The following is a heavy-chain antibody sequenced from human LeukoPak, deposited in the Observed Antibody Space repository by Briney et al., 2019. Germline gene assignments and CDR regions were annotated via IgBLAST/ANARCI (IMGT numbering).Heavy chain of an antibody. Sequence: GDSLKISCKAFGYSFSTSWIGWVRQMPGKGLEWMAIIYPHDFNIRYSPSFQGQVTISADKSINTAYLQWTSLKDSDTAMYYCARGINYYDGSFDYWGQGTLVTVSS. J-gene: IGHJ4*02. CDR2: IYPHDFNI. CDR3: ARGINYYDGSFDY. CDR1: GYSFSTSW. D-gene: IGHD3-22*01. V-gene: IGHV5-51*01.